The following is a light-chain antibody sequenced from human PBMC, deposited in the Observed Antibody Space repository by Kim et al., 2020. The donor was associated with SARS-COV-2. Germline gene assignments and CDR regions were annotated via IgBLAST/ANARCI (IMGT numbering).Light chain of an antibody. V-gene: IGKV3-20*01. Sequence: LVLTQSPGTLSLSPGERATLSCRASQSVGSSYLVWYQQKPGQAPRLLIYGASKRVTGIPDRFSGSGSGTDFTLTVSRLEPEDFAVYYCQYFGDSRPFGGGTKVDIK. J-gene: IGKJ4*01. CDR1: QSVGSSY. CDR3: QYFGDSRP. CDR2: GAS.